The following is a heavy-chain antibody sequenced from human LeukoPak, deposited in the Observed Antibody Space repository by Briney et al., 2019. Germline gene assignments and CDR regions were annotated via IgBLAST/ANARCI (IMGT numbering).Heavy chain of an antibody. CDR2: ISGSGGST. CDR3: TTTSFIRGYSYGGGDDY. D-gene: IGHD5-18*01. Sequence: PGGSLRLSCAASGFTFSSYGMSWVRQAPGKGLEWVSAISGSGGSTYYADSVKGRFTISRDNSKNTLYLQMNSLKTEDTAVYYCTTTSFIRGYSYGGGDDYWGQGTLVTVSS. J-gene: IGHJ4*02. V-gene: IGHV3-23*01. CDR1: GFTFSSYG.